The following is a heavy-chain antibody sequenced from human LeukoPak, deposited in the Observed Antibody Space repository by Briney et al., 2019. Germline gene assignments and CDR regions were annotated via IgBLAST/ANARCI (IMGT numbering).Heavy chain of an antibody. D-gene: IGHD3-22*01. CDR1: GFSFSSRN. V-gene: IGHV3-48*04. CDR2: ISASTSSI. Sequence: GGSLRLPCAASGFSFSSRNMNWVRQAPGKGLEWVSYISASTSSIYYADSVKGRFTISRDIGKNSLYLQMNSLRAEDTAVYYCAASSGSGNYAYYFDYWGQGTLVTVSS. J-gene: IGHJ4*02. CDR3: AASSGSGNYAYYFDY.